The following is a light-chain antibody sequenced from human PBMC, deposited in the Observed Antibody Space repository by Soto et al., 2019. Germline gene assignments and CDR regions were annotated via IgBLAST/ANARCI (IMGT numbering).Light chain of an antibody. CDR1: SSDVGGYNY. CDR2: DVS. V-gene: IGLV2-14*01. Sequence: QSALTQPASVSGSPGQSITISCTGTSSDVGGYNYVSWYQQHPGKAPKLMIYDVSNRPTGVSNRFSGSKSGNTASLTISGLQAVDEADYSCSSYTSSSAWVFGGGTNVTVL. CDR3: SSYTSSSAWV. J-gene: IGLJ3*02.